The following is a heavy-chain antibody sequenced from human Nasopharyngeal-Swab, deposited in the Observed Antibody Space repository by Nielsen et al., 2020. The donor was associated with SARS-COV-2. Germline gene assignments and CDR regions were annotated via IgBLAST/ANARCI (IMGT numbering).Heavy chain of an antibody. CDR1: GFTFSAHY. Sequence: GESLKISCAASGFTFSAHYMDWVRQAPGKGLEWVGRSRNKANSYTTEYAASVKGRFTISRDNSKNTLYLQMNSLRAEDTAVYYCAREGPDTAMVKYNYYGMDVWGQGTTVTVSS. CDR3: AREGPDTAMVKYNYYGMDV. J-gene: IGHJ6*02. CDR2: SRNKANSYTT. D-gene: IGHD5-18*01. V-gene: IGHV3-72*01.